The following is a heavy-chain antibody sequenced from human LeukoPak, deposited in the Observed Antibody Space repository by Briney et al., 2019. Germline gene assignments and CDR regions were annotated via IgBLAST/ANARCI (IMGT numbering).Heavy chain of an antibody. J-gene: IGHJ5*02. CDR2: MNPNSGNT. V-gene: IGHV1-8*03. Sequence: ASVKVSCKASGYTSTSYDINWVRQATGQGLEWMGWMNPNSGNTGYAQKFQGRVTITRNTSISTAYMELSSLRSEDTAVYYCARGLAVVVPAAIHWFDPWGQGTLVTVSS. D-gene: IGHD2-2*01. CDR3: ARGLAVVVPAAIHWFDP. CDR1: GYTSTSYD.